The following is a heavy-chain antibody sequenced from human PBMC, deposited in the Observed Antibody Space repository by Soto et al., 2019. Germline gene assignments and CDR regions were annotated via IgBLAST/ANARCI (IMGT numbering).Heavy chain of an antibody. Sequence: SQTLSLPCDISGDSVSSNNAAWSWIRQSPSRGLEWLGRTYFRSKWFNDYAISVKGRIIINPDTSKNQFSLQLNSVTPEDTAVYYCARDQMVSTVTTNNWFDPWGQGTLVTVSS. V-gene: IGHV6-1*01. J-gene: IGHJ5*02. D-gene: IGHD4-17*01. CDR2: TYFRSKWFN. CDR3: ARDQMVSTVTTNNWFDP. CDR1: GDSVSSNNAA.